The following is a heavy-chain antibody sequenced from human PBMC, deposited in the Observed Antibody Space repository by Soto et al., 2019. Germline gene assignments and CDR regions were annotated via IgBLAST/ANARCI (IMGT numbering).Heavy chain of an antibody. CDR1: GDSVSGGDSX. D-gene: IGHD3-22*01. V-gene: IGHV4-30-4*01. J-gene: IGHJ4*02. CDR2: TSFSGYT. Sequence: QVQLQESGPGLVKPSQTLSLTCTVSGDSVSGGDSXXXXXXXXXXXALEWIGYTSFSGYTSYTPSLKSRVTISVDMSKSQFSLRLTSVTAADTAIYYCVRGGNPYHYATSGPGTFDKWGQGTLVSVSS. CDR3: VRGGNPYHYATSGPGTFDK.